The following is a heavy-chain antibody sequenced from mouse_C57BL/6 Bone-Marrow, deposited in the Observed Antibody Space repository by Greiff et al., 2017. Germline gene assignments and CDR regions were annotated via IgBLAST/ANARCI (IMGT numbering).Heavy chain of an antibody. D-gene: IGHD1-1*01. CDR3: ARHGYGSSYGYAMDY. CDR1: GFTFSSYG. Sequence: EVQLVESGGDLVKPGGSLQLSCAASGFTFSSYGMSWVRQTPDKRLEWVATISSGGSYTYYPASVKGRFTISRDNAKNTLYLQMSRLKSEDTAMYYCARHGYGSSYGYAMDYWGQGTSVTVSS. J-gene: IGHJ4*01. CDR2: ISSGGSYT. V-gene: IGHV5-6*01.